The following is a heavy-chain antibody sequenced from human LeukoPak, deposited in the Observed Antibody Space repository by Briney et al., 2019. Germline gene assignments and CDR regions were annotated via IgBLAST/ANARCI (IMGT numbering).Heavy chain of an antibody. J-gene: IGHJ4*02. CDR2: ISAGGST. Sequence: GESLRLSCAASRFTFSNYALNWVRQAPGKGLEWVSTISAGGSTYYADSVKGRFTVSRDNYKNTLSLQINSLRAEDTAVYYCANLKYDYWGQGNLVTAPS. CDR3: ANLKYDY. V-gene: IGHV3-23*01. CDR1: RFTFSNYA. D-gene: IGHD3-9*01.